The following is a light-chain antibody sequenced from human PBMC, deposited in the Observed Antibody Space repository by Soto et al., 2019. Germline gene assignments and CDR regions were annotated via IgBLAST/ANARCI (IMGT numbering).Light chain of an antibody. J-gene: IGKJ5*01. CDR1: QSVSSSY. V-gene: IGKV3-20*01. CDR2: GAS. Sequence: EIVLTQSPGTLSLSPGERATLSCRASQSVSSSYLAWYQQKPGRAPRLLIYGASSRATGIPDRFSGSGSGTDFTLTISRLEPEDFAVCYCQQYGSSVTFGQGTRLEIK. CDR3: QQYGSSVT.